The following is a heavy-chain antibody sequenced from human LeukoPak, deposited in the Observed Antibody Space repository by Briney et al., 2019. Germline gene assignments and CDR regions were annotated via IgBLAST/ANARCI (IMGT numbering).Heavy chain of an antibody. CDR3: ARRHWNTGGIDY. D-gene: IGHD1-1*01. V-gene: IGHV5-51*01. CDR2: IYPNDSDT. J-gene: IGHJ4*02. CDR1: GYHFPTCW. Sequence: GESLKISCKGSGYHFPTCWIGWVRQMPGKGLEWMGIIYPNDSDTRYSPSFQGHVSISANNYTSTAYLQWTRLKSSDSGIYYCARRHWNTGGIDYWGQGTLVTVSS.